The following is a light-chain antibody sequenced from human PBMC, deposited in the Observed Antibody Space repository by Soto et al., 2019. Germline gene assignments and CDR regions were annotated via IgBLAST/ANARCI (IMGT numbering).Light chain of an antibody. CDR1: SIDFGGYNY. Sequence: ALPQPPSLSGSPGQSITISCTGTSIDFGGYNYVSWYQQHPRKAPKLMIYEVSNRPSGASHPFAGSKSRNRDSLTIPGPEGEDEADYYCSSYTSSSTLVYVFGTGTKVTVL. J-gene: IGLJ1*01. CDR3: SSYTSSSTLVYV. V-gene: IGLV2-14*01. CDR2: EVS.